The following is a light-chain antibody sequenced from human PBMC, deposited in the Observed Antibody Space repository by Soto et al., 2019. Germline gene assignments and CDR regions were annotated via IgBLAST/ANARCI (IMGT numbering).Light chain of an antibody. CDR2: TAS. Sequence: DIQMTQSPSSLSASIGDRDTITCRASQDISNFLAWYRQKPGNHPDLLVSTASILQSGVPSRFSGSGSGTDFTLTIDSLQAEDVATYYCQQYVSGPITFGQGTRLEIK. V-gene: IGKV1-27*01. J-gene: IGKJ5*01. CDR1: QDISNF. CDR3: QQYVSGPIT.